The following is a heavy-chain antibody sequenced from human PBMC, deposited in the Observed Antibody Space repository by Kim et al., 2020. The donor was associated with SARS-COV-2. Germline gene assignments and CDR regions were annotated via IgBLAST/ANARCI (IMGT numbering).Heavy chain of an antibody. Sequence: KGRFTISRDKSKNTLYLKMNSLRADETAVYYCARSAYSSSWYPPLSYFDYWGQGTLVTVSS. D-gene: IGHD6-13*01. J-gene: IGHJ4*02. V-gene: IGHV3-30*01. CDR3: ARSAYSSSWYPPLSYFDY.